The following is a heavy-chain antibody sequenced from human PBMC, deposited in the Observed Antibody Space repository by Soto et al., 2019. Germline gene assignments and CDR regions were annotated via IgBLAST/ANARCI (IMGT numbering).Heavy chain of an antibody. Sequence: SETLSLTCTVSGGSISSSSYYWGWIRQPPGKGLEWIGSIYYSGSTYYNPSLKSRVTISVDTSKNQFSLKLSSVTAAGTAVYYCASIKLLLFDYWGQGTLVTVSS. CDR1: GGSISSSSYY. J-gene: IGHJ4*02. V-gene: IGHV4-39*01. D-gene: IGHD2-15*01. CDR2: IYYSGST. CDR3: ASIKLLLFDY.